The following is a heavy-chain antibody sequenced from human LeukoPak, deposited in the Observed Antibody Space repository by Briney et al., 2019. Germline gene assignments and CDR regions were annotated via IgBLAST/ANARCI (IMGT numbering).Heavy chain of an antibody. D-gene: IGHD3-22*01. CDR1: GGSISSSSYY. CDR2: IYSSGST. V-gene: IGHV4-39*01. Sequence: SETLSLTCAVSGGSISSSSYYWGWIRQPPGKGLEWIGGIYSSGSTYYNPSLKSRVTISVDTSKNQFSLKLSSVTAADTAVYYCARIVVADFDYWGQGTLVTVSS. J-gene: IGHJ4*02. CDR3: ARIVVADFDY.